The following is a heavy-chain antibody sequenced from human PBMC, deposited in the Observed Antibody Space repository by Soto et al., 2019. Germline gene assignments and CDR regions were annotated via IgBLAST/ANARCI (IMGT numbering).Heavy chain of an antibody. CDR1: GFTFSSYA. Sequence: GGSLRLSCAASGFTFSSYAMSWVRQAPGKGLEWVSAISGSGGSTYYADSVKGRFTISRDNSKNTLYLQMNSLRAEDTAVYYWAKASSWSPIRYWGQGTLVTVSS. J-gene: IGHJ4*02. D-gene: IGHD1-26*01. CDR3: AKASSWSPIRY. CDR2: ISGSGGST. V-gene: IGHV3-23*01.